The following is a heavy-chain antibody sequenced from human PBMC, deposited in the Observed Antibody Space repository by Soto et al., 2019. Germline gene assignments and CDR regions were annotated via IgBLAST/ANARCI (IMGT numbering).Heavy chain of an antibody. CDR3: VRDGLDYYDTERLYFDK. V-gene: IGHV3-21*01. CDR2: ISSSAIYI. Sequence: PGGSLRLSCAASGFNFITYSLNWARQAPGKGLEWVASISSSAIYIDYADSVKGRFTISRDNANNSLYLQMNSLRAEDTATYYCVRDGLDYYDTERLYFDKWGQGTLVTVSS. CDR1: GFNFITYS. D-gene: IGHD3-22*01. J-gene: IGHJ4*02.